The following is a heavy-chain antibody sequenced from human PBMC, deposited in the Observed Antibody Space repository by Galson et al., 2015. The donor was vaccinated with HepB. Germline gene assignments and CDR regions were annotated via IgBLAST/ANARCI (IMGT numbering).Heavy chain of an antibody. CDR1: GYTFTGYY. Sequence: SVKVSCKASGYTFTGYYMHWVRQAPGQGLDWMGWINPISGATNYAQKFQGRVTMTRDTSISTAYMELSRLRSDDTAVYYCARAWVDTGSPVAGFGYWGQGTLVTVSP. J-gene: IGHJ4*02. V-gene: IGHV1-2*02. CDR2: INPISGAT. D-gene: IGHD2-2*01. CDR3: ARAWVDTGSPVAGFGY.